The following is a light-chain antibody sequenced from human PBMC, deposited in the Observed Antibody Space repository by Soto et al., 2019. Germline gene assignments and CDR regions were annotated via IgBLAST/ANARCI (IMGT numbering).Light chain of an antibody. Sequence: DIQMAQSPSSLSASVGDRVTVTCRASQDIRNDLGWYQQKPGRAPKRLIYAASSLQSGVPSRFSGSRYGTVVTLTSSSLQPEDFATPFCLQYNSYPHTFGQGTRLEMK. CDR2: AAS. J-gene: IGKJ5*01. CDR1: QDIRND. CDR3: LQYNSYPHT. V-gene: IGKV1-17*01.